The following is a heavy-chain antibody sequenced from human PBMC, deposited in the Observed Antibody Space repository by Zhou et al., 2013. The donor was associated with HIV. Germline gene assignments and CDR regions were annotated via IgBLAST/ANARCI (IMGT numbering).Heavy chain of an antibody. CDR1: GGTFSSYA. Sequence: QVQLVQSGAEVKKPGSSVKVSCKASGGTFSSYAISWVRQAPGQGLEWMGRIIPILGIANYAQKFQGRVTITADKSTSTAYMELSSLRSEDTAVYYCASNRYSSSGDAFDIWGQGTMVTVSS. J-gene: IGHJ3*02. CDR2: IIPILGIA. V-gene: IGHV1-69*04. D-gene: IGHD6-13*01. CDR3: ASNRYSSSGDAFDI.